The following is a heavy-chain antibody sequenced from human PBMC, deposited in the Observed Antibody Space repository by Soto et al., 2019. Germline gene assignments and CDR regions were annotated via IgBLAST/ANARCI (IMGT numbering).Heavy chain of an antibody. J-gene: IGHJ4*02. CDR3: AKVGYDTYGYYLRSLDY. V-gene: IGHV3-23*01. CDR2: ISGSGNTI. Sequence: LRLSCAASGFTFSTNAMSWVRQAPGMGLEFVSLISGSGNTIYYADSVKGRFTISRDNSKNTVSLQMNSLRAEDTAVYYCAKVGYDTYGYYLRSLDYWGQGTLVTVSS. D-gene: IGHD3-3*01. CDR1: GFTFSTNA.